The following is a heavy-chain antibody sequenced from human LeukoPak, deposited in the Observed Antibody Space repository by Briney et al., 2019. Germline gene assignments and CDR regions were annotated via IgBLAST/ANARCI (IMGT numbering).Heavy chain of an antibody. CDR2: INHSGST. J-gene: IGHJ4*02. Sequence: PSETLSLTCAVYGGSFSGYYWNWIRQPPGEGLEWIGEINHSGSTNYNPSLKSRVTISVDTSKNQFSLKLSSVTAAGTAVYYCAVAGYGRRFDYWAREPWSPSPQ. D-gene: IGHD5-18*01. V-gene: IGHV4-34*01. CDR3: AVAGYGRRFDY. CDR1: GGSFSGYY.